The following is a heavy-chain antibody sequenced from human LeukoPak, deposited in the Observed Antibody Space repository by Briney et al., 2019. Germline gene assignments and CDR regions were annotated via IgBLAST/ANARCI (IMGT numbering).Heavy chain of an antibody. D-gene: IGHD1-26*01. CDR1: GFTFSDYY. CDR3: VPESGELPTTDYGMDV. V-gene: IGHV3-11*04. Sequence: PGGSLRLSCAASGFTFSDYYMSWIRQAPGKGLEWVSYISSSGSTIYYADSVKGRFAISRDNSKNTLYLQMNSLRAEDTAVYYCVPESGELPTTDYGMDVWGQGTTVTVSS. J-gene: IGHJ6*02. CDR2: ISSSGSTI.